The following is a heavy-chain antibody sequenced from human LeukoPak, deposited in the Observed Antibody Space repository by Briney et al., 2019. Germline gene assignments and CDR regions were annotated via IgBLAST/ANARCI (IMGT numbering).Heavy chain of an antibody. V-gene: IGHV3-7*01. D-gene: IGHD5-12*01. CDR3: AREVKGGYGGDFDY. CDR1: GFTFSSYW. J-gene: IGHJ4*02. CDR2: IKQDGSEK. Sequence: TGGSLRLSCAASGFTFSSYWMSWVRQAPGKGLEWVANIKQDGSEKYYVDSVKGRFTISRDNAKNSLYLQMNSLRAEDTAVYYCAREVKGGYGGDFDYWGQGTLVTVSS.